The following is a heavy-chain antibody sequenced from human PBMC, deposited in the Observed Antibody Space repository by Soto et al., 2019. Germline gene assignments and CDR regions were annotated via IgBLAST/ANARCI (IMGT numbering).Heavy chain of an antibody. Sequence: QVQLVQSGAEVKKPGSSVKVSCKASGGTFSSYTISWVRQAPGQGLEWMGRIIPILGIANYAQKFQGRVTITADKSTSTAYMELSSLRSEDTAVYYCARERFGITVTPFDYWGQGTLVAVSS. J-gene: IGHJ4*02. CDR2: IIPILGIA. V-gene: IGHV1-69*08. CDR3: ARERFGITVTPFDY. D-gene: IGHD4-17*01. CDR1: GGTFSSYT.